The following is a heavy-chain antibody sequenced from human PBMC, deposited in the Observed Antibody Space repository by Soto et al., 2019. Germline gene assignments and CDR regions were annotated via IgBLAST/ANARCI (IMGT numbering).Heavy chain of an antibody. J-gene: IGHJ6*02. D-gene: IGHD3-22*01. CDR3: ARDPYDSLAYYHASYYGKDL. CDR1: GYTFTSYG. CDR2: INAGNGNT. V-gene: IGHV1-3*01. Sequence: ASVKVSCKASGYTFTSYGIHWVRQAPGQRLEWTGWINAGNGNTKYSEKFQGRVTITRDTSASTAYLELSSPRSEDTAVYYCARDPYDSLAYYHASYYGKDLCRQGTTGTVS.